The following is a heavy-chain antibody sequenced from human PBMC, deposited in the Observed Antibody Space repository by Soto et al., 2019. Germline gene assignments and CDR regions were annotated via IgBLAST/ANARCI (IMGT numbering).Heavy chain of an antibody. D-gene: IGHD2-2*01. CDR2: IYYSGST. CDR3: AREGTKDGLGSPYYYYGMDV. Sequence: ASETLSLTCTVSGGSISSGGYYWSWIRQHPGKGLEWIGYIYYSGSTYYNPSLKSRVTISVDTSKNQFSLKLSSVTAADTAVYYCAREGTKDGLGSPYYYYGMDVWGQGTTVTVSS. J-gene: IGHJ6*02. V-gene: IGHV4-31*03. CDR1: GGSISSGGYY.